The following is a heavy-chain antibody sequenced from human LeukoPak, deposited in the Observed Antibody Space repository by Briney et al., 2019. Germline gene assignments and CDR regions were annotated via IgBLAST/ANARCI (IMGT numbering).Heavy chain of an antibody. Sequence: GGSLRLSCAASGFIFSRYWMNWVRQVPGKGLEWVANIKSDGSETTYLDSVKGRFTISRDNSKNTLYLQMNSLRAEDTAVYYCARDPSAARPDLRYLDYWGQGTLVTVS. V-gene: IGHV3-7*01. J-gene: IGHJ4*02. D-gene: IGHD6-6*01. CDR3: ARDPSAARPDLRYLDY. CDR1: GFIFSRYW. CDR2: IKSDGSET.